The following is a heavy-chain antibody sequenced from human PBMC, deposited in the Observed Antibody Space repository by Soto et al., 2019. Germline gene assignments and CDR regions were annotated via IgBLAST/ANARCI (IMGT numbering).Heavy chain of an antibody. Sequence: GGSLRLSCVASGFIFSNYPMVWVRQAPGESLESIASISFSDTRTYYTDSVKGRFTISRDNSKNTLYLQMTSLRVEDTAIYYCARILSMVEYYWYGMDVWGQGTTVTVS. CDR1: GFIFSNYP. CDR2: ISFSDTRT. CDR3: ARILSMVEYYWYGMDV. J-gene: IGHJ6*02. V-gene: IGHV3-23*01. D-gene: IGHD3-10*01.